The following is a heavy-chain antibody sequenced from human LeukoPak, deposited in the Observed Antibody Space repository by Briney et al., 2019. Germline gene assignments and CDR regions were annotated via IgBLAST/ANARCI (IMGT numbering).Heavy chain of an antibody. V-gene: IGHV3-21*01. Sequence: PGGSLRLSCAASGFTFSSYSMNWVRQAPGKGLGLVSSIRSSSSYIYYADSVKGRFTISRDNAKNSLYLQMNSLRAEDTAVYYCARDRGGYSYRLGDAFDIWGQGTMVTVSS. D-gene: IGHD5-18*01. J-gene: IGHJ3*02. CDR1: GFTFSSYS. CDR2: IRSSSSYI. CDR3: ARDRGGYSYRLGDAFDI.